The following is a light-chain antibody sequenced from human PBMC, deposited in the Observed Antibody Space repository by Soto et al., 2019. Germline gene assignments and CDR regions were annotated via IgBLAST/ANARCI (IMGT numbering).Light chain of an antibody. CDR2: DAS. Sequence: SPGERVTLSCRSSQSVGNYFTWYQQKPGQAPRLLIYDASNRAAGIPARFSGSGSGTDFTLTISSLQPEDFATYYCQQNYRTPITFGQGTRLEIK. CDR3: QQNYRTPIT. V-gene: IGKV3-11*01. J-gene: IGKJ5*01. CDR1: QSVGNY.